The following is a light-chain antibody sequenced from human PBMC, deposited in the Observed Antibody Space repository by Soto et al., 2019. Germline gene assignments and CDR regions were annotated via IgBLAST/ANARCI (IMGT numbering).Light chain of an antibody. Sequence: RLTQSPATLSASAGDRVTISCKASQHANKTLAWYQQKPGKAPRLLVYDASTRATGTPARFSGSGSGREFTFTISSLQSEDIAIYYCQQYANLPITFGQGTRLEVK. V-gene: IGKV1-33*01. J-gene: IGKJ5*01. CDR3: QQYANLPIT. CDR1: QHANKT. CDR2: DAS.